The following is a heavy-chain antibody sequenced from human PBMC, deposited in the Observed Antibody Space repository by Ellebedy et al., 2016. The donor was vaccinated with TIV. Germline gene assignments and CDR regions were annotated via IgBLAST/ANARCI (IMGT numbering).Heavy chain of an antibody. CDR1: GFTFSSYS. CDR3: ARRNAMDV. J-gene: IGHJ6*02. V-gene: IGHV3-21*01. Sequence: GESLKISCAASGFTFSSYSMNWVRQAPGKGLEWVSSISSSSSSIYYADSVKGRFTISRDNAKNSVYLQMNSLRAEDTAAYYCARRNAMDVWGQGTTVTVSS. CDR2: ISSSSSSI.